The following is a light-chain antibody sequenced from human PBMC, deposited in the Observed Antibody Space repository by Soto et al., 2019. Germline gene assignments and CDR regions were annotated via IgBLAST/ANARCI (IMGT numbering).Light chain of an antibody. Sequence: QSVLTQPRSVSGSPGQSVTISCTGTSSDVGGYNYVSWYQQHPGKAPKLMIYDVSKRPSGVPDRFSGSKSGNTASLTISGLQAEDEADYCCCSYAGSYHWVFGGGTKLTVL. J-gene: IGLJ3*02. CDR2: DVS. V-gene: IGLV2-11*01. CDR3: CSYAGSYHWV. CDR1: SSDVGGYNY.